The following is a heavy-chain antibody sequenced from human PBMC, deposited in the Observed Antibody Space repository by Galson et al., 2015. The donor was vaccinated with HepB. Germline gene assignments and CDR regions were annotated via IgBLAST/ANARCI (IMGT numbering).Heavy chain of an antibody. CDR3: AREGTTSPHQGYYYYGMDV. J-gene: IGHJ6*02. D-gene: IGHD1-7*01. CDR2: ISSSSSYT. Sequence: SLRLSCAASGFTFSDYYMSWIRQAPGKGLEWVSYISSSSSYTNYADSVKGRFTISRDNAKNSLYLQMNNLRAEDTAVYYCAREGTTSPHQGYYYYGMDVWGQGTTVTVSS. V-gene: IGHV3-11*06. CDR1: GFTFSDYY.